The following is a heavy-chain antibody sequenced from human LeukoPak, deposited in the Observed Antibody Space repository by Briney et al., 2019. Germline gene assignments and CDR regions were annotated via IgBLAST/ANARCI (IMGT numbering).Heavy chain of an antibody. CDR3: ASSRVTFYYYMDV. J-gene: IGHJ6*03. CDR2: IRYDESNK. Sequence: GGSLRLSCAASGFTFSSSGMHWVRQAPGKGLEWVAFIRYDESNKYYADSVKGRFTISRDTSKNTLYLQMNSLRTEDTAVYFCASSRVTFYYYMDVWGKGTTVTVSS. V-gene: IGHV3-30*02. CDR1: GFTFSSSG. D-gene: IGHD2-21*02.